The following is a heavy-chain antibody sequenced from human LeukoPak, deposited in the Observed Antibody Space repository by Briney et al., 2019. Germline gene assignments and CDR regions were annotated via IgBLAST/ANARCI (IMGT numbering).Heavy chain of an antibody. CDR3: GRNRGTSD. V-gene: IGHV3-7*01. D-gene: IGHD7-27*01. CDR2: IKQEGSEK. J-gene: IGHJ4*02. Sequence: GGSLRLSCAASGFTFSSPWMTWVRQAPGKGLEWVANIKQEGSEKNYMDSVKGRFTISRDNAKNSLYLQMNSLRAEDTAVYYCGRNRGTSDWGQGTLVTVSS. CDR1: GFTFSSPW.